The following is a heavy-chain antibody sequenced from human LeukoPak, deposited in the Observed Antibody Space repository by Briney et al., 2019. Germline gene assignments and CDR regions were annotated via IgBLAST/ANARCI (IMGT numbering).Heavy chain of an antibody. CDR2: IYYSGST. CDR3: ARSEAVTRSFDY. V-gene: IGHV4-31*02. J-gene: IGHJ4*02. D-gene: IGHD4-17*01. CDR1: GFTFSSYA. Sequence: LRLSCAASGFTFSSYAMSWIRQHPGKGLEWIGYIYYSGSTYYNPSLKSRVTISVDTSKDQFSLKLSSVTAADTAVYYCARSEAVTRSFDYWGQGTLVTVSS.